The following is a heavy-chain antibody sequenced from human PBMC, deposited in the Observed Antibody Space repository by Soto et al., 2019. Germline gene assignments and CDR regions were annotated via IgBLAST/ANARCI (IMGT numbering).Heavy chain of an antibody. V-gene: IGHV1-2*04. CDR3: ARGAQQVVPLYYYHALDV. D-gene: IGHD6-13*01. CDR1: GYTFTDYY. CDR2: INPQSGGT. Sequence: QVQLVQSGAEVKKPGASVKVSCKASGYTFTDYYLHWVRQAPGQGLEWMGWINPQSGGTNYAQKFQAWVTMTRDTSTSTAYMELRRLRSDDTAVFFCARGAQQVVPLYYYHALDVWGQGTTVTAFS. J-gene: IGHJ6*02.